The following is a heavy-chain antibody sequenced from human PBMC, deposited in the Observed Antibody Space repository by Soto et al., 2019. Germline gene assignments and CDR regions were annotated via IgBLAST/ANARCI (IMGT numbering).Heavy chain of an antibody. Sequence: QVLLQEPGPGLVKPSGTLSLTCTVSGGSVTTSKWWSWVRQTPGKGLEWIGEVYHSGTTNYNPSLEGRFTISVDKSNNQFSLRLTSVTAADTAIYFCARARVTVAARPDAFDVWGQGTLVTVSS. CDR1: GGSVTTSKW. CDR2: VYHSGTT. V-gene: IGHV4-4*02. D-gene: IGHD6-6*01. CDR3: ARARVTVAARPDAFDV. J-gene: IGHJ3*01.